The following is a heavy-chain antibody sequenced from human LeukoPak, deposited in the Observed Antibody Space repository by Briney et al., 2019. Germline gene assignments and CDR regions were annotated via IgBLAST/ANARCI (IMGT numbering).Heavy chain of an antibody. J-gene: IGHJ2*01. D-gene: IGHD6-13*01. CDR3: AKGPGLGAGKRYLDL. Sequence: PGGSLRLSCAASGFTFSSYSMNWVRQAPGKGLEWVSSISSSSSYIYYADSVKGRFTISRDNAKNSLSLQMNRLKPEDTALYYCAKGPGLGAGKRYLDLWGRGTLVIVSS. V-gene: IGHV3-21*04. CDR2: ISSSSSYI. CDR1: GFTFSSYS.